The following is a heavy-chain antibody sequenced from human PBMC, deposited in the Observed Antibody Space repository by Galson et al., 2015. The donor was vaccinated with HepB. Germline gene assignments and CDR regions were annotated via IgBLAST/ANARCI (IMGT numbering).Heavy chain of an antibody. J-gene: IGHJ6*02. Sequence: SLRLSCAASGFTFSSYAMSWVRQAPGKGLEWVSAIGGSGGSTYYADSVKGRFTISRDNSKNTLYLQMNSLRAEDTAVYYCAKVIAVAGTRNYYYYYGMDVWGQGTTVTVSS. CDR2: IGGSGGST. D-gene: IGHD6-19*01. V-gene: IGHV3-23*01. CDR1: GFTFSSYA. CDR3: AKVIAVAGTRNYYYYYGMDV.